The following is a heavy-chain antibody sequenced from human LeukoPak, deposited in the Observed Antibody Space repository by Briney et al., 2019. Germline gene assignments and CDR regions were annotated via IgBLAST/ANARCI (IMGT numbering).Heavy chain of an antibody. CDR1: GGTFSSYA. V-gene: IGHV1-69*06. CDR2: IIPIFGTA. J-gene: IGHJ6*03. D-gene: IGHD2-21*01. Sequence: SVKVSCKASGGTFSSYAISWVRQAPGQGREWMGGIIPIFGTANYAQKFQGRVTITADKSTSTAYMELSSLRPEDTAVYYCARLRPLFPGNYYYYHYMDVWGKGTTVTVSS. CDR3: ARLRPLFPGNYYYYHYMDV.